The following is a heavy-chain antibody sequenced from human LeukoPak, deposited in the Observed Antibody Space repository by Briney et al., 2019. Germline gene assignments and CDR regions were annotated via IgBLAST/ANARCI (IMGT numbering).Heavy chain of an antibody. V-gene: IGHV1-24*01. CDR1: GYTLTELS. CDR3: ARRGVGLGWFDP. CDR2: FDPEDGET. D-gene: IGHD1-26*01. J-gene: IGHJ5*02. Sequence: ASVKVSCKVSGYTLTELSMHWVRQAPGKGLEWMGGFDPEDGETINAQKFQGRVTMTEGTSTDTAYMELSSLRAEDTAVYYCARRGVGLGWFDPWGQGTLVIVSS.